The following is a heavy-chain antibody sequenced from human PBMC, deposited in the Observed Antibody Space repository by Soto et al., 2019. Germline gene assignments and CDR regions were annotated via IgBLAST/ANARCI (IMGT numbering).Heavy chain of an antibody. J-gene: IGHJ5*02. CDR2: INAGNGNT. CDR3: ARAGVVVVPAAIGWFDP. D-gene: IGHD2-2*01. CDR1: GYTFTSYA. V-gene: IGHV1-3*01. Sequence: GASVKVSCKASGYTFTSYAMHWVRQAPGQRLEWMGWINAGNGNTKYSQKFQGRVTITRDTSASTAYMELSSLRSEDTAVYYCARAGVVVVPAAIGWFDPWGQGTLVTVSS.